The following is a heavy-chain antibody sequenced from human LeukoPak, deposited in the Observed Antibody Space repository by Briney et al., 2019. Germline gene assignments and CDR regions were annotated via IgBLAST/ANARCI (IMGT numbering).Heavy chain of an antibody. D-gene: IGHD3-16*01. V-gene: IGHV3-48*04. J-gene: IGHJ4*02. CDR2: ISSSSSTI. CDR3: ARVTGVKPGDPESRGAFDY. CDR1: GFTFSSYS. Sequence: GGSLRLSCAASGFTFSSYSMNWVRQAPGKGLEWVSYISSSSSTIYYADSVKGRFTISRDNAKNSLYLQMNSLRAEDTAVYYCARVTGVKPGDPESRGAFDYWGQGTLVTVSS.